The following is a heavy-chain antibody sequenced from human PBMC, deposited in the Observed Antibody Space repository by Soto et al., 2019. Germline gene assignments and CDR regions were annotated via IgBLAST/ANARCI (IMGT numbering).Heavy chain of an antibody. CDR1: GLRFSDYW. V-gene: IGHV3-74*01. Sequence: EVQLMESGGNFVQPGGSLTLSCAASGLRFSDYWMNWVRQVQGTGLVWVSRINTDGTTTSYEMSVRVRFTISRVNANNTGILQINGLRAAYTVLYYSVRENGADYYSAMDVWVQGTPVSVSS. CDR2: INTDGTTT. J-gene: IGHJ6*02. D-gene: IGHD3-16*01. CDR3: VRENGADYYSAMDV.